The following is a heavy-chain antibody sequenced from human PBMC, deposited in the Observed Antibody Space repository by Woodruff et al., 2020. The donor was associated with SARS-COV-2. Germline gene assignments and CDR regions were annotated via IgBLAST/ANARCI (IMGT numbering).Heavy chain of an antibody. CDR3: ASWGREWLLVTYYYMDV. D-gene: IGHD3-3*01. J-gene: IGHJ6*03. Sequence: GSIYYSGSTYYNPSLKSRVTISVDTSKNQFSLKLSSVTAADTAVYYCASWGREWLLVTYYYMDVWGKGTTVTVSS. CDR2: IYYSGST. V-gene: IGHV4-39*01.